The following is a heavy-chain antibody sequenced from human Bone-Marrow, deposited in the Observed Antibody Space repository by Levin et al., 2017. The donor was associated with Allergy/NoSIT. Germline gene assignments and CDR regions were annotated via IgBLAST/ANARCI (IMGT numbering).Heavy chain of an antibody. Sequence: SETLSLTCTVSGGSIRNFYWSWIRQPPGKRLEWIGYIYYSGSTNYNPSLKSRVTISVDTSKNQFSLDLNFVTAADTAMYYCARDAQTSPTRNYGMDVWGQGTTVTVSS. CDR1: GGSIRNFY. CDR2: IYYSGST. J-gene: IGHJ6*02. CDR3: ARDAQTSPTRNYGMDV. V-gene: IGHV4-59*01.